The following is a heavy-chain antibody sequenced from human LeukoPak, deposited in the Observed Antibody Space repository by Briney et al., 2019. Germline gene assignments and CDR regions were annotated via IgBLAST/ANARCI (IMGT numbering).Heavy chain of an antibody. J-gene: IGHJ4*02. CDR1: GFTFSSYA. Sequence: GGSLRLSCAASGFTFSSYAMSWVRQAPGKGLEWVSVIYSGGSTYYADSVKGRFTISRDNSKNTLYLQMNSLRAEDTAVYYCAREGHSGRAPLGYWGQGTLVTVSS. D-gene: IGHD3-10*01. CDR3: AREGHSGRAPLGY. V-gene: IGHV3-53*01. CDR2: IYSGGST.